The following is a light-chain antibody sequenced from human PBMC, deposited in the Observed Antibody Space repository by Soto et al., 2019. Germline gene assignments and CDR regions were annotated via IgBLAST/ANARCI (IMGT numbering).Light chain of an antibody. CDR3: AAWDDSLNAL. CDR2: IND. CDR1: SSNIGDNP. V-gene: IGLV1-44*01. J-gene: IGLJ1*01. Sequence: SVLTHPPSSSGTPGQRITISCSGSSSNIGDNPVNWYQQLPGAAPKLLIYINDQRPSGVPDRFSGSKSGTSASLAISGLQPEDEADYYCAAWDDSLNALFGTGTKVTVL.